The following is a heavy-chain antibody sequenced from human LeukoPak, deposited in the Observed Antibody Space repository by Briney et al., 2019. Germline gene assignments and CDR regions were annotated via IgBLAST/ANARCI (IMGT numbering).Heavy chain of an antibody. CDR1: XXXXYX. D-gene: IGHD5-12*01. J-gene: IGHJ3*02. CDR3: AKDIVATTDQDAFDI. CDR2: INHSGST. V-gene: IGHV4-34*01. Sequence: XXXXYXWSWXRXPPXXGLEWIXXINHSGSTNYNPSLTSRVTISVDTSKNQFSLKLSSVTAADTAVYYRAKDIVATTDQDAFDIWGQGTMVTVSS.